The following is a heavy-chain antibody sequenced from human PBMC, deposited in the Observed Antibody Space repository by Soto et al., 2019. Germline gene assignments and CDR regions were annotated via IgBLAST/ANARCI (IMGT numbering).Heavy chain of an antibody. Sequence: QVQLQQWGAGLLKPSETLSLTCVVYGESFSDYYWSWIRLYPGKGLEWIGEINHRGSTNYNPSLKSRVTISVDTSKKQFSLKLTSMTAADTAVYYCARKQRVGPMDVWDNGTTVTVSS. CDR2: INHRGST. J-gene: IGHJ6*04. CDR3: ARKQRVGPMDV. CDR1: GESFSDYY. D-gene: IGHD6-25*01. V-gene: IGHV4-34*01.